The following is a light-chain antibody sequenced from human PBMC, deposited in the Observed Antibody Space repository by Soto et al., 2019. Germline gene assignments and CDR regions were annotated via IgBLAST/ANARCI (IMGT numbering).Light chain of an antibody. Sequence: QSALTQPASVSGSPGQSITISCTGTSSDVGNYNYVSWYQHHPGKAPKLVIYDVSNRPSGVSNRFSGSKSGNTASLTISGLQAEDEADYYCSSYTGESTLVVFGGGTKVTVL. CDR2: DVS. J-gene: IGLJ2*01. CDR3: SSYTGESTLVV. CDR1: SSDVGNYNY. V-gene: IGLV2-14*03.